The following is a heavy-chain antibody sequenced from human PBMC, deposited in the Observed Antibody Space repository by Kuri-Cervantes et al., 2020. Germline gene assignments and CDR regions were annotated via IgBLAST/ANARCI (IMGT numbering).Heavy chain of an antibody. J-gene: IGHJ4*02. CDR2: INHSGST. CDR3: ARSLAVAARSFYFDY. Sequence: GSLRLSCTVSGGSISSSSYYWGWIRQPPGKGLEWIGEINHSGSTNYNPSLKSRVTISVDTSKNQFSLKLSSVTAADTAVYYCARSLAVAARSFYFDYWGQGTLVTVSS. V-gene: IGHV4-39*07. CDR1: GGSISSSSYY. D-gene: IGHD3-16*02.